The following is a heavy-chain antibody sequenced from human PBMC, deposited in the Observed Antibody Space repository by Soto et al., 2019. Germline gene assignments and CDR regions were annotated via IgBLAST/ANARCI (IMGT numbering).Heavy chain of an antibody. CDR3: ARDSWLLDY. V-gene: IGHV3-33*05. Sequence: QVQLVESGGGVVQPGRSLRLSCAASGFTFSSYGMHWVRQAPGKGLEWVAVISYDGSKKYYADSVKGRFTISRDNSKNTLDLQMNSLRAEDTAVYYCARDSWLLDYRGQGTLVTVSS. CDR2: ISYDGSKK. D-gene: IGHD5-12*01. J-gene: IGHJ4*02. CDR1: GFTFSSYG.